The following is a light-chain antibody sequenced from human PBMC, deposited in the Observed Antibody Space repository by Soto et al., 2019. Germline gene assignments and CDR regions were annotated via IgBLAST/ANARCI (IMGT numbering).Light chain of an antibody. CDR3: QQFNHWPPWT. V-gene: IGKV3-15*01. J-gene: IGKJ1*01. CDR1: QNVGNT. Sequence: IVMTQSPATLSLSPAERATLSWRASQNVGNTLVWYQQKPGQAPRLLLYGASTRAAGIPDRFSGSGSGTEFTLTISGLQSDDDAVYYCQQFNHWPPWTFGQGTKVDIK. CDR2: GAS.